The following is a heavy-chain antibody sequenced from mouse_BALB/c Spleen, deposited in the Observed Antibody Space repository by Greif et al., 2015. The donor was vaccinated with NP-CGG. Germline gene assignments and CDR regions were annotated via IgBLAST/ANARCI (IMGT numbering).Heavy chain of an antibody. D-gene: IGHD1-1*01. J-gene: IGHJ4*01. CDR3: AGITTVVDYYAMDY. V-gene: IGHV1-14*01. CDR1: GYTFTSYV. CDR2: INPYNDGT. Sequence: EVQLQQSGPGLVKPGASVKMSCKAFGYTFTSYVMHWVKQKPGQGLEWIGYINPYNDGTKYNEKFKGKATLTSDKSSSTAYMELSSLTSEDSAVYYCAGITTVVDYYAMDYWGRGTSVTISS.